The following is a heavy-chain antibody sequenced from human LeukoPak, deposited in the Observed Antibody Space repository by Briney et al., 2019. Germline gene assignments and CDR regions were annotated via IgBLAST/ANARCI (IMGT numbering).Heavy chain of an antibody. CDR2: ITNNGGST. Sequence: GGSLRLSCSVSGFTFSDYAMHWVRQAPGKGLEYVSAITNNGGSTYYADSAKGRFSVSRDNSMNTVYLQLSSLRPDDTAVYYCVKGRIYCCYPSLDYWGQGTLVTVSS. V-gene: IGHV3-64D*06. D-gene: IGHD2-2*01. CDR3: VKGRIYCCYPSLDY. CDR1: GFTFSDYA. J-gene: IGHJ4*02.